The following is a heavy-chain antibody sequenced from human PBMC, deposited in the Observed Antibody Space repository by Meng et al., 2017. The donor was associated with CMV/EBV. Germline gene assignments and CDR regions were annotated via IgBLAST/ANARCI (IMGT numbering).Heavy chain of an antibody. J-gene: IGHJ4*02. V-gene: IGHV3-11*01. CDR3: ARGVRITMIVVVSHDY. D-gene: IGHD3-22*01. CDR1: GFTFSDYY. CDR2: ISSSGSTI. Sequence: GGSLRLSCAASGFTFSDYYMSWIRQAPGKGLEWVLYISSSGSTIYYADSVKGRFTISRDNAKNSLYLQMNSLRAEDTAVYYCARGVRITMIVVVSHDYWGQGTLVTVSS.